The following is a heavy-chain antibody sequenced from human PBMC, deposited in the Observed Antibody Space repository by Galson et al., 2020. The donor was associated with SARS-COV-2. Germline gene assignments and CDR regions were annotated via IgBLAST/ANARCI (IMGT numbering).Heavy chain of an antibody. D-gene: IGHD2-8*02. J-gene: IGHJ3*02. Sequence: ESLKISCAASGFSFRTNSVNWVRQAPGKGLEWVSYISTRRNYIYYADSVKGRFTISRDNAKNSLLLQMNSLRDEETAVYYGASGGYTTGWGAFDIWGHGTKVTVSS. CDR3: ASGGYTTGWGAFDI. V-gene: IGHV3-21*05. CDR2: ISTRRNYI. CDR1: GFSFRTNS.